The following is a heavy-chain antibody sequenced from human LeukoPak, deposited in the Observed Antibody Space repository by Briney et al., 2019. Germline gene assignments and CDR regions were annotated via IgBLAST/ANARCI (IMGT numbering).Heavy chain of an antibody. D-gene: IGHD3-22*01. V-gene: IGHV4-30-4*07. CDR3: ARGSVSSGYYFDY. CDR1: GGSISSGGYS. J-gene: IGHJ4*02. CDR2: IYYSGST. Sequence: SETLSLTCTVSGGSISSGGYSWSWIRQPPGKGLEWIGYIYYSGSTYYNPSLKSRVTISVDTSKNQFSLKLSSVTAADTAVYYCARGSVSSGYYFDYWGQGTLVTVSS.